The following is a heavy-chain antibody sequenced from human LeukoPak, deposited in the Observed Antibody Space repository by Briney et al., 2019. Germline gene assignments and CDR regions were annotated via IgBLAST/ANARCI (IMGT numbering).Heavy chain of an antibody. CDR1: GFTFSSYA. D-gene: IGHD3-3*01. J-gene: IGHJ4*02. CDR3: AKTPVRRFPLYFDY. Sequence: PGRSLRLSCAASGFTFSSYAMSWVRQAPGKGLEWVSGISGSGGSTDYADSLKGRFTISRDNSKNTLYLQMNSLRAEDTAVYYCAKTPVRRFPLYFDYWGQGTLVTVSS. CDR2: ISGSGGST. V-gene: IGHV3-23*01.